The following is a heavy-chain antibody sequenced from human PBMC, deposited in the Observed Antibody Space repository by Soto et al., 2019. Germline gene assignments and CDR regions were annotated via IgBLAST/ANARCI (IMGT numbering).Heavy chain of an antibody. Sequence: SETLSLTCTVSGGSICSYYRSWIRQPPGKGLEWIGYIYYSGSTNYNPSLKSRVTISVDTSKNQFSLKLSSVTAADTAVYYCARVTNVSPARGSSWFDPWGQGIQVTVSS. CDR1: GGSICSYY. V-gene: IGHV4-59*01. CDR2: IYYSGST. CDR3: ARVTNVSPARGSSWFDP. J-gene: IGHJ5*02. D-gene: IGHD2-8*01.